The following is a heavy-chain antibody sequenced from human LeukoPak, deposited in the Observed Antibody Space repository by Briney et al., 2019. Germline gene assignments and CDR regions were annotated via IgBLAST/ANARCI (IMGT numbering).Heavy chain of an antibody. Sequence: PGGSLRLSCAASGFIFSDYFMSWIRQAPGKGLEWVSHISGSSSYTNSVDSVKGRFIISRDNAKGSLYQQMNSLRAEDTAVYYCARSVAAAIDKIYYFDYWGRGALVTVSS. D-gene: IGHD6-13*01. CDR2: ISGSSSYT. J-gene: IGHJ4*02. V-gene: IGHV3-11*03. CDR1: GFIFSDYF. CDR3: ARSVAAAIDKIYYFDY.